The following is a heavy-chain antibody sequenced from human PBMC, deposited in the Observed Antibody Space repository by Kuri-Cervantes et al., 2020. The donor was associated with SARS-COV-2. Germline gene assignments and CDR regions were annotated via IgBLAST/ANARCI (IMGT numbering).Heavy chain of an antibody. CDR1: GYTFTGYY. CDR2: INPNSGGT. D-gene: IGHD6-13*01. J-gene: IGHJ5*02. CDR3: ARGGSSSWDNWFDP. V-gene: IGHV1-2*04. Sequence: APVKVSCKASGYTFTGYYMHWVRQAPGQGLEWMGWINPNSGGTNYAQKFQGWVTMTRDTSISTAYMELSRLRSDDTAVYYCARGGSSSWDNWFDPWGQGTLVTVSS.